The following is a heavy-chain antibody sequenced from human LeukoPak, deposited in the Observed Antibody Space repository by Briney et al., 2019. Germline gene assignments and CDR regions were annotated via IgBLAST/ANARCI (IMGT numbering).Heavy chain of an antibody. CDR2: INPNSGGT. V-gene: IGHV1-2*02. CDR1: GYTFTDYY. Sequence: ASVKVSCKASGYTFTDYYMHWVRQAPGQGLELMGWINPNSGGTNYAQKFQGRVTMTWDTSISTAYMELTRLISDDTAMYYCATWGSGTAQYSFYMDVWGKGTTVIVSS. J-gene: IGHJ6*03. D-gene: IGHD3-10*01. CDR3: ATWGSGTAQYSFYMDV.